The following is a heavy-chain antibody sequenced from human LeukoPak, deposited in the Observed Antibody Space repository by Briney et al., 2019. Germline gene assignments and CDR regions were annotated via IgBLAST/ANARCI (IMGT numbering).Heavy chain of an antibody. CDR1: GGSISSYY. V-gene: IGHV4-39*07. CDR3: ARALGRVSWFDP. CDR2: FYYSGST. D-gene: IGHD3-16*02. J-gene: IGHJ5*02. Sequence: YPSETLSLTCTVSGGSISSYYWGWIRQPPGKGLEWIGTFYYSGSTYYNPSLKSRVTISVDTSKNQFSLKLSSVTAADTAVYYCARALGRVSWFDPWGQGTLVTVSS.